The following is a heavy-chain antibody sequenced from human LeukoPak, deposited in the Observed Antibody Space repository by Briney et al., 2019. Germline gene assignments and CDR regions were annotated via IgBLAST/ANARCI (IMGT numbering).Heavy chain of an antibody. CDR2: IYYSGST. J-gene: IGHJ4*02. Sequence: SETLSLTCTVSGGSISSSSYHWGWIRQPPGKGLEWIGNIYYSGSTYYNPSLKSRVTISGDTSKDQISLKLTSVTAADTAVYYCARGDDDYVWGTGAYFDYWGQGTLVTVSS. D-gene: IGHD3-16*01. V-gene: IGHV4-39*07. CDR3: ARGDDDYVWGTGAYFDY. CDR1: GGSISSSSYH.